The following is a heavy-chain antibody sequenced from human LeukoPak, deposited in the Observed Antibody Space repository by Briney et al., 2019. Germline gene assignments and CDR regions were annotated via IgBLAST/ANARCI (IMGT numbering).Heavy chain of an antibody. Sequence: ASVKVSCKASGYTFTGYYMHWVRQAPGQGLEWTGIINPSGGSTSYSQKFQGRVTMTRDTSTSTVYMELSRLRSEDTAVYYCARAVHSTVTHYIDYWGQGTLVTVSS. CDR1: GYTFTGYY. D-gene: IGHD4-11*01. J-gene: IGHJ4*02. CDR3: ARAVHSTVTHYIDY. CDR2: INPSGGST. V-gene: IGHV1-46*01.